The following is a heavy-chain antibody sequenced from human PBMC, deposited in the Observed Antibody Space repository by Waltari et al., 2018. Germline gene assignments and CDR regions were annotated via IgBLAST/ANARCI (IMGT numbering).Heavy chain of an antibody. J-gene: IGHJ4*02. V-gene: IGHV4-39*01. CDR2: IYYSGST. Sequence: QLQLQESGPGLVKPSETLSPTCTVSGGPISSSSYYWGWIRQPPGKGLEWVGSIYYSGSTYYNPSLKSRVTISVDTSKNQFSLKLSSVTAADTAVYYCARAPGGRGISGVYWGQGTLVTVSS. CDR3: ARAPGGRGISGVY. CDR1: GGPISSSSYY. D-gene: IGHD6-25*01.